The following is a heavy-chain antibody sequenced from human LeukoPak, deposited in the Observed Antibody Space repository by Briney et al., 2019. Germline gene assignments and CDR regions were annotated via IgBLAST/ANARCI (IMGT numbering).Heavy chain of an antibody. CDR1: GFSFTSYA. CDR2: ISGSGGST. D-gene: IGHD3-3*01. J-gene: IGHJ4*02. CDR3: AKDYETWDRIYFFDY. V-gene: IGHV3-23*01. Sequence: GGSLRLSCAASGFSFTSYAMTWVRQAPGKGLEWVSAISGSGGSTYYADSEKGRFTISRDNSKNTLYLQMNTLRADDTAVYYCAKDYETWDRIYFFDYWGQGTLVTVSS.